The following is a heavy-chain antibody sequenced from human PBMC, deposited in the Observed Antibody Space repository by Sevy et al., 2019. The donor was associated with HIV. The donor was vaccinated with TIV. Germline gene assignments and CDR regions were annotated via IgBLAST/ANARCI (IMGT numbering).Heavy chain of an antibody. V-gene: IGHV3-21*01. Sequence: GGSLRLSCAASGFTFSSYSMNWVRQAPGKGLEWVSSISSSSSYIYYADSVKGRFTISRDNAKNSLYLQMNSLRAEDTAVYYCARGPEGAARPKKSYIAAAGTWLECWGQGTLVTVSS. CDR3: ARGPEGAARPKKSYIAAAGTWLEC. CDR1: GFTFSSYS. J-gene: IGHJ4*02. D-gene: IGHD6-13*01. CDR2: ISSSSSYI.